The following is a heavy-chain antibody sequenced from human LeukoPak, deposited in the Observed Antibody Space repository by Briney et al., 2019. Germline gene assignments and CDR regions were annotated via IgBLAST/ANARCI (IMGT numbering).Heavy chain of an antibody. D-gene: IGHD3-10*01. J-gene: IGHJ5*02. V-gene: IGHV3-66*01. CDR3: ARVCCYYGSGSPFDP. CDR1: GFTVSSNY. CDR2: IYSCGST. Sequence: GGSLRLSCAASGFTVSSNYMSWVRQAPGKGLEWVSVIYSCGSTYYADSVKGRFTISRDNSKNTLYLQMNSLRAEDTAVYYCARVCCYYGSGSPFDPWGQGTLVTVSS.